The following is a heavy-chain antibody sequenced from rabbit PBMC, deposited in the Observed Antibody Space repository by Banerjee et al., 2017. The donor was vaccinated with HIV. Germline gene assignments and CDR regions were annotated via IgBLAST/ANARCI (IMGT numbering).Heavy chain of an antibody. CDR3: ARDLVDGGGYGFNL. V-gene: IGHV1S40*01. J-gene: IGHJ4*01. Sequence: MCWVRQAPGKGLEWIACIYAGSSGSTYYASWAKGRFTISKTSSTTVTLQMTSLTAADTATYFCARDLVDGGGYGFNLWGQGTLVTVS. D-gene: IGHD2-1*01. CDR2: IYAGSSGST.